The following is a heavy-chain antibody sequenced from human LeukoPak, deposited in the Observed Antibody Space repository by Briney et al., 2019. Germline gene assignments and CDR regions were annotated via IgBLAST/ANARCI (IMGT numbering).Heavy chain of an antibody. CDR2: IFPGDSDT. Sequence: GESLKISCKGSGYSFTNYWIGWVRQMPGKGLEWMGIIFPGDSDTRYSSSFQGQVTISADKSTSTAYLQWSSLKASDTAIYYCARGAGSSLRYNWFDPWGQGTLVTVSS. J-gene: IGHJ5*02. CDR1: GYSFTNYW. V-gene: IGHV5-51*01. CDR3: ARGAGSSLRYNWFDP. D-gene: IGHD6-13*01.